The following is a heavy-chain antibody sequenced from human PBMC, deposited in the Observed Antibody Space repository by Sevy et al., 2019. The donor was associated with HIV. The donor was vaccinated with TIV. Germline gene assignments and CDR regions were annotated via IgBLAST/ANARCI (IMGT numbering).Heavy chain of an antibody. Sequence: GGSLRLSCAASGFTFSSYGMHWVRQAPGKGLEWVAVIWYDGSNKYYADSVKGRFTISRDNSKNTLYLQMNSLRAEDTTVYYCARDGGYCSSTSCCPGPFDPWGQGTLVTVSS. CDR2: IWYDGSNK. J-gene: IGHJ5*02. V-gene: IGHV3-33*01. D-gene: IGHD2-2*01. CDR1: GFTFSSYG. CDR3: ARDGGYCSSTSCCPGPFDP.